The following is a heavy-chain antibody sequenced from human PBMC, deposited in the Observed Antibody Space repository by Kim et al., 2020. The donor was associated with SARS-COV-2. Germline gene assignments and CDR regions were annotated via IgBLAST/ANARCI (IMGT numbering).Heavy chain of an antibody. D-gene: IGHD1-7*01. J-gene: IGHJ5*02. CDR3: ARDRITGTTSCFDP. CDR2: MYSGGTT. Sequence: GGSLRLSCAVSGFIVSNNYMSWVRQAPGKGLELVSVMYSGGTTYYADSVKGRFTISRDNSKNTLYLQMNSLSAEDTAVYYCARDRITGTTSCFDPWGQGT. CDR1: GFIVSNNY. V-gene: IGHV3-66*01.